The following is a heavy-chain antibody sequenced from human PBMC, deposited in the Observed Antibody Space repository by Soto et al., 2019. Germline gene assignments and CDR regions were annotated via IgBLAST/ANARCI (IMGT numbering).Heavy chain of an antibody. Sequence: EVYLVQSGGGLVKPGGSLRLSCAASGFTFSSYAMNWVRQAPGKGLEWVSGIRGFSPYTFYAESVKGRFTISRDNAKNSLYLQMNSLRAEDTAVYYCARDRGYDAHDYYYNAMDVWGQGTTVTVSS. V-gene: IGHV3-21*01. J-gene: IGHJ6*02. CDR2: IRGFSPYT. CDR1: GFTFSSYA. D-gene: IGHD2-15*01. CDR3: ARDRGYDAHDYYYNAMDV.